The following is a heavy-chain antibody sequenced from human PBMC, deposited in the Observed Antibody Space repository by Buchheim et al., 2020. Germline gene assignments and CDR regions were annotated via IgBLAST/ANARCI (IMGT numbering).Heavy chain of an antibody. V-gene: IGHV1-46*03. CDR3: ATHGSPKPNRNYYYYYGMDV. D-gene: IGHD3-10*01. CDR1: GYTFTSYY. Sequence: QVQLVQSGAEVKKPGASVKVSCKASGYTFTSYYMYWVRQAPGQGLEWMGIINPSGGSTSYAQKFQGRVTMTRDTSTSTVYMELSSLRSEDTAVYYCATHGSPKPNRNYYYYYGMDVWGQGTT. J-gene: IGHJ6*02. CDR2: INPSGGST.